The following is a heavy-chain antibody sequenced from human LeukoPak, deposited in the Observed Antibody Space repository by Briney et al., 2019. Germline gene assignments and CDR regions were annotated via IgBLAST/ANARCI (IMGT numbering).Heavy chain of an antibody. CDR3: ARDSADSSSCAFDI. D-gene: IGHD6-13*01. V-gene: IGHV3-7*01. CDR1: RITFSSHW. J-gene: IGHJ3*02. CDR2: IKQDGSVK. Sequence: GGSLRLSCAASRITFSSHWMTWVRQAPGKGLEWVANIKQDGSVKDYVDSVKGRFTISRDNAKNSLYLQMNSLRVEDTAVYYCARDSADSSSCAFDIWGQGTLLTVSS.